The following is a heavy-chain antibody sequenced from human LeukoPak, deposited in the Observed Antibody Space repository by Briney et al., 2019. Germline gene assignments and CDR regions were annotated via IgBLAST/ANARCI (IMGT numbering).Heavy chain of an antibody. CDR2: ISYDGSNK. Sequence: GGSLRLSCAASGFTFSSYAMHWVRQAPGKGLEWVAVISYDGSNKYYADSVKGRFTISRDNSKNTLYLQMNSVRAEDTAVYYCAKDVGSWSPDYMDVWGKGTTVTISS. CDR3: AKDVGSWSPDYMDV. D-gene: IGHD1-1*01. CDR1: GFTFSSYA. J-gene: IGHJ6*03. V-gene: IGHV3-30*04.